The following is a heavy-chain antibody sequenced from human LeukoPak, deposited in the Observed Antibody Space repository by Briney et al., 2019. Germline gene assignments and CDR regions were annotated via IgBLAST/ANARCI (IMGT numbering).Heavy chain of an antibody. D-gene: IGHD6-13*01. CDR3: ARFTAIAAAGDWFDP. V-gene: IGHV3-23*01. CDR1: GFTFSSYA. J-gene: IGHJ5*02. CDR2: ISGSGGST. Sequence: EGSLRLSCAASGFTFSSYAMSWVRQAPGKGLEWVSAISGSGGSTYYADSVKGRFTISRDNSKNTLYLQMNSLRAEDTAVYYCARFTAIAAAGDWFDPWGQGTLVTVSS.